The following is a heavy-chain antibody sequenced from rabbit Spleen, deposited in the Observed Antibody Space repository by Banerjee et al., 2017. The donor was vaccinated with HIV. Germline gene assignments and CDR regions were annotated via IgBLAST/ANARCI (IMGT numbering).Heavy chain of an antibody. CDR2: INTATGKA. CDR1: GFSFSGRDV. J-gene: IGHJ4*01. Sequence: QEQLEESGGGLVKPEGSLTLTCKASGFSFSGRDVMCWVRQAPGKGLEWIACINTATGKAVYASWAKGRFTISKTSSTTVTLQMTSLTAADTATYFCVRDLGYDDYSEKGYFNLWGPGTLVTVS. D-gene: IGHD2-1*01. V-gene: IGHV1S45*01. CDR3: VRDLGYDDYSEKGYFNL.